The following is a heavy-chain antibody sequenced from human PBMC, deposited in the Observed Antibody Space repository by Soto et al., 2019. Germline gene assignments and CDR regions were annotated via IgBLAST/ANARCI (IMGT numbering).Heavy chain of an antibody. J-gene: IGHJ4*02. D-gene: IGHD6-19*01. V-gene: IGHV3-23*01. CDR2: ISGSGGST. Sequence: EVQLLESGGGLVQPGGYLRLSCAASGFTFSSYAMRWVRQAPGKGLEWVSAISGSGGSTYYADSVKGRFTISRDNSKNTLYLQMNSLRAEDTAVYYCAKESGWNIGFDYWGQGTLVTVSS. CDR1: GFTFSSYA. CDR3: AKESGWNIGFDY.